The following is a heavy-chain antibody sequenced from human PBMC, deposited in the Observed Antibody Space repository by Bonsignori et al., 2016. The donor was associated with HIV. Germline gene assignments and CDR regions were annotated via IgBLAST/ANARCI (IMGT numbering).Heavy chain of an antibody. V-gene: IGHV1-8*01. Sequence: WVRQAPGQGLEWMGWMNPNSGNTGYAQKFQGRVTMTRNTSISTAYMELSSLRSEDTAVYYCAKSKSRWEPYYFDYWGQGTLVTVSS. J-gene: IGHJ4*02. D-gene: IGHD4-23*01. CDR2: MNPNSGNT. CDR3: AKSKSRWEPYYFDY.